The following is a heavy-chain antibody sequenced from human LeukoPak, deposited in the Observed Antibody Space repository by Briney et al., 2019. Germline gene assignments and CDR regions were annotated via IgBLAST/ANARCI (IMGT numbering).Heavy chain of an antibody. CDR1: GFTFSNAW. V-gene: IGHV3-15*01. CDR2: IKSKTDGGTT. Sequence: GGSLRLSCADSGFTFSNAWMRWVRQAPGKGLEWVDRIKSKTDGGTTDYAAPVKGRFTISRDDSKNTLYLQMNSLKTEDTAVYYCTTWGATIRCSPHPTTDYWGQRTLVTVSP. D-gene: IGHD1-26*01. CDR3: TTWGATIRCSPHPTTDY. J-gene: IGHJ4*02.